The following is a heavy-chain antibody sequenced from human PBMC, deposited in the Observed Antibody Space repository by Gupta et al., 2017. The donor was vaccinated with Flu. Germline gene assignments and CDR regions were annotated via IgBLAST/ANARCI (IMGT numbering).Heavy chain of an antibody. CDR3: ATGQWAN. CDR2: ISSSGVK. Sequence: EVPLVESGVCLVQPGGSLRLSCEASGFTLSSYDMSWVRQAPGRGLEWASFISSSGVKHYGDPVRGRFTISRDNAKNSLYLQMSGLRDEVTAVYYCATGQWANWGQGTLVTVSS. V-gene: IGHV3-48*03. D-gene: IGHD1-26*01. CDR1: GFTLSSYD. J-gene: IGHJ4*02.